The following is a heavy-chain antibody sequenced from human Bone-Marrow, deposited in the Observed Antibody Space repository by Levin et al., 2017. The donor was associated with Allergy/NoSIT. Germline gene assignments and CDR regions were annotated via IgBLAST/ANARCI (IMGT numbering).Heavy chain of an antibody. V-gene: IGHV3-23*01. J-gene: IGHJ5*02. Sequence: GESLKISCAASGFTFSSYAMSWVRQAPGKGLEWVSAISGSGGSTYYADSVKGRFTISRDNSKNTLYLQMNSLRAEDTAVYYCAKALPGIAAAGTTVWFDPWGQGTLVTVSS. CDR2: ISGSGGST. CDR1: GFTFSSYA. CDR3: AKALPGIAAAGTTVWFDP. D-gene: IGHD6-13*01.